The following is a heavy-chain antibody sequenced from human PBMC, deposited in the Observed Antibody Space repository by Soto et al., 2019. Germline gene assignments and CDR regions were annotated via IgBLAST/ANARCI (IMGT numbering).Heavy chain of an antibody. J-gene: IGHJ4*02. CDR1: GYSISSGYY. CDR3: ATRYGSGSYYDY. V-gene: IGHV4-38-2*02. Sequence: SETLSLTCTVSGYSISSGYYWGWIRQPPGKGLEWIGSIYHSGSTYYNPSLKSRVTISVDTSKNQFSLKLSSVTAADTAVYYCATRYGSGSYYDYWGQGTLVTVSS. D-gene: IGHD3-10*01. CDR2: IYHSGST.